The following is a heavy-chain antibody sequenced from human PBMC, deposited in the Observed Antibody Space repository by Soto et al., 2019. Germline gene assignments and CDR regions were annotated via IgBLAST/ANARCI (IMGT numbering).Heavy chain of an antibody. Sequence: SETLSLTCAVSGGSISSSNWWSWVRQPPGKGLEWIGEIYHSGRTNYNPSIKSRVTKSVAKSKNQFSLKLGSVTAADRAVYYCARDYCTNGVCFHYWGQGTLVTVSS. D-gene: IGHD2-8*01. V-gene: IGHV4-4*02. CDR2: IYHSGRT. J-gene: IGHJ4*02. CDR1: GGSISSSNW. CDR3: ARDYCTNGVCFHY.